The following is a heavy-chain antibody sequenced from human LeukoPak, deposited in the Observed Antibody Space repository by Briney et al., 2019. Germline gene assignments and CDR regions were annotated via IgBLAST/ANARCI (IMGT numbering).Heavy chain of an antibody. V-gene: IGHV3-33*06. CDR1: GFTFSSYG. CDR3: AKDYYDIVGRFDY. CDR2: IWYDGSNK. D-gene: IGHD3-22*01. Sequence: PGGSLRLSXAASGFTFSSYGMHWVRQTPGKGLEWLAVIWYDGSNKYYADSVKGRFTISRDNSKNTLYLQMNSLRAEDTAVYYCAKDYYDIVGRFDYWGQGTLVTVSS. J-gene: IGHJ4*02.